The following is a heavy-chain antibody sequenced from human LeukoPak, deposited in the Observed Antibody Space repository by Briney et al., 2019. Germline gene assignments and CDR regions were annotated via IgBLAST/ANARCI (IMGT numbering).Heavy chain of an antibody. Sequence: SETLSLTCTVSGGSIGSYYWSWIRQPPGKGLEWIGYIYYSGSTNYNPSLKSRVTISVDTSKNQFSLKLSSVTAADTAVYYCAREGIHYYDSSGYYYYYGMDVWGQGTTVTVSS. CDR1: GGSIGSYY. CDR3: AREGIHYYDSSGYYYYYGMDV. D-gene: IGHD3-22*01. V-gene: IGHV4-59*01. CDR2: IYYSGST. J-gene: IGHJ6*02.